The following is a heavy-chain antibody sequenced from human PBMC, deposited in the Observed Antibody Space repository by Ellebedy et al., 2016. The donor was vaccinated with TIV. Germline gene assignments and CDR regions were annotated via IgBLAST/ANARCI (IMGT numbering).Heavy chain of an antibody. CDR3: ATDGSYGDYLSPAHGFEI. Sequence: GGSLRLSCGTSGFSFRSYWMTWVRQAPGKGLEWVANINQGGSERHYVDSVKGRFTISRDNAKNSLYLEMNSLRGEDTAVYYCATDGSYGDYLSPAHGFEIWGQGAMVAVSS. D-gene: IGHD4-17*01. CDR2: INQGGSER. V-gene: IGHV3-7*01. CDR1: GFSFRSYW. J-gene: IGHJ3*02.